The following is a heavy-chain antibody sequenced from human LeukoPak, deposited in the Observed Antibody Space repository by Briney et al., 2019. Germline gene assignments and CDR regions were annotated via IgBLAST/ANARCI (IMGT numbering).Heavy chain of an antibody. J-gene: IGHJ6*03. CDR2: ISGSGGST. D-gene: IGHD2-2*01. Sequence: PGGSLRLSCAASGFTFSSYAMSWVRQGPGKGLEWVSGISGSGGSTYYADSVKGRFTISRDNSKNTLYLQMNSLRAEDTAVYYCAKSGSTSLYYFYMDVWAKGTPVTVSS. V-gene: IGHV3-23*01. CDR3: AKSGSTSLYYFYMDV. CDR1: GFTFSSYA.